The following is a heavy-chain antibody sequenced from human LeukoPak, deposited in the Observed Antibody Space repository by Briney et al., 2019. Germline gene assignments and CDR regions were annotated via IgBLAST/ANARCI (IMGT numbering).Heavy chain of an antibody. V-gene: IGHV1-18*01. CDR1: GYTFTSYG. CDR2: ISAYNGNT. D-gene: IGHD3-3*01. J-gene: IGHJ3*02. CDR3: ARGPASKYYDFWSGRALDAFDI. Sequence: ASVEVSCKASGYTFTSYGISWVRQAPGQGLEWMGWISAYNGNTNYAQKLQGRVTMTTDTSTSTAYMELRSLRSDDTAVYYCARGPASKYYDFWSGRALDAFDIWGQGTMVTVSS.